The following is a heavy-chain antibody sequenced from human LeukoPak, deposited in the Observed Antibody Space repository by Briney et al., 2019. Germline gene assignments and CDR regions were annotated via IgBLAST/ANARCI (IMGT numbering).Heavy chain of an antibody. D-gene: IGHD3-9*01. J-gene: IGHJ5*02. Sequence: PSETLSLTCTVSGGSISPYYWSWIRQPPGKGLEWIGYIYYSGSTNYNPSLKSRVTISLDTSKNQFSLKLSSVTAADTAVYYCARLRQLRYFDWLVPWGQGTLVTVSS. CDR2: IYYSGST. CDR1: GGSISPYY. CDR3: ARLRQLRYFDWLVP. V-gene: IGHV4-59*01.